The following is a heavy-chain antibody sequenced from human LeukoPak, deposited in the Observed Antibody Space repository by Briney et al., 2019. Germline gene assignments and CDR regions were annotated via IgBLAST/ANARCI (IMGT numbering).Heavy chain of an antibody. V-gene: IGHV3-30*04. D-gene: IGHD3-10*01. J-gene: IGHJ3*02. Sequence: GGSLRLSCAASRFIFNNYAMHWVRQAPGKGLDWVAVISYHGRDQFYADSVKGRFTISRDNAKNSLYLQMNSLRAEDTAVYYCARDGPYYYGSGLSHDAFDIWGQGTMVTVSS. CDR1: RFIFNNYA. CDR3: ARDGPYYYGSGLSHDAFDI. CDR2: ISYHGRDQ.